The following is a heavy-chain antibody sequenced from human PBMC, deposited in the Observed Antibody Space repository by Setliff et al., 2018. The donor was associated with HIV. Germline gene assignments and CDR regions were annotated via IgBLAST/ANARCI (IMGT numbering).Heavy chain of an antibody. CDR2: IYHSGST. V-gene: IGHV4-30-2*01. Sequence: SETLSLTCAVSGGSISSGGYSWNWIRQPPGKGLEWIGYIYHSGSTFYNPSLKSRVTISVDRSKKHFSLNLKSVTAADTAVYYCALTGHRLLRGYMDVWGKGTTVTVSS. CDR3: ALTGHRLLRGYMDV. D-gene: IGHD2-15*01. CDR1: GGSISSGGYS. J-gene: IGHJ6*03.